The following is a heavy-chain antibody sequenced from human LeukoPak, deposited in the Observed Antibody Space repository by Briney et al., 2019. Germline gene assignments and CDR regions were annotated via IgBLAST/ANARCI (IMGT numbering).Heavy chain of an antibody. CDR2: IRYDGSNK. V-gene: IGHV3-30*02. J-gene: IGHJ2*01. CDR3: ARERVRGFITIFGVVTSPRRSYFDL. D-gene: IGHD3-3*01. CDR1: GFSFNNYW. Sequence: GGSLRLSCAASGFSFNNYWMHWVRQAPGKGLEWVAFIRYDGSNKYYADSVKGRFTISRNNSKNTLYLQMNSLRAEDTAVYYCARERVRGFITIFGVVTSPRRSYFDLWGRGTLVTVSS.